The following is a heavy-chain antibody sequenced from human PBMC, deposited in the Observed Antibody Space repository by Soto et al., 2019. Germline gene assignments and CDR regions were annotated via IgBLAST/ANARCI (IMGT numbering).Heavy chain of an antibody. CDR2: IYWDDVK. V-gene: IGHV2-5*02. Sequence: QITLKESGPTLVKPTQTLTLTCTLSGFSLSTGGVGVGWIRQSPGKALEWLAVIYWDDVKHYSPSLERRLTIPKDTSESEVVLTMTNMDPVDTATYYCARNGSGDYALDYWGQGILVTVSS. CDR3: ARNGSGDYALDY. D-gene: IGHD4-17*01. CDR1: GFSLSTGGVG. J-gene: IGHJ4*02.